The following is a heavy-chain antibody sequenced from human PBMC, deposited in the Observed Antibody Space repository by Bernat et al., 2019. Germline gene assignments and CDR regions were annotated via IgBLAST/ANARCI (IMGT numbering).Heavy chain of an antibody. D-gene: IGHD2-2*02. V-gene: IGHV4-59*08. CDR3: ARLFMGHPATAIPGWGFDY. CDR1: GGSISSYY. Sequence: QVQLQESGPGLVKPSETLSLTCTVSGGSISSYYWSWIRQPPGKGLEWIGYIYYSGSTNYNPSLKSRVTISVDTSKNQFSLKLSSVTAADTAVYYCARLFMGHPATAIPGWGFDYWGQGTLVTVSS. CDR2: IYYSGST. J-gene: IGHJ4*02.